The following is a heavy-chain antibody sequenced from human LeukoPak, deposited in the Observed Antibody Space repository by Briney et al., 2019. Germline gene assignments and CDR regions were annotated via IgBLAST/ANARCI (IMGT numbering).Heavy chain of an antibody. V-gene: IGHV1-69*05. Sequence: ASVKVSCKASGGTFSSYAISWVRQAPGQGLEWMGGIIPIFGTANYAQKFQGRVTITTDESTSTAYMELSSLRSEDTAVYYCRFSYCSSTSCYNNYMDVWGKGTTVAVSS. CDR1: GGTFSSYA. CDR3: RFSYCSSTSCYNNYMDV. J-gene: IGHJ6*03. CDR2: IIPIFGTA. D-gene: IGHD2-2*02.